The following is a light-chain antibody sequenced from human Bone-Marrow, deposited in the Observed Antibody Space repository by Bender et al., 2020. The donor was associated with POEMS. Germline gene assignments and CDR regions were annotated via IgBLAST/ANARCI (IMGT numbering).Light chain of an antibody. Sequence: QSVLTQPPSASGTPGQRVTISCSGSSSNIGTNPVNWYQQLPGTAPKLLIYINNQRPSGVPDRFSGSKSGTSASLAISGLQSDDEADYYCSSYAGTKFYVFGSGTKVTVL. J-gene: IGLJ1*01. CDR2: INN. V-gene: IGLV1-44*01. CDR3: SSYAGTKFYV. CDR1: SSNIGTNP.